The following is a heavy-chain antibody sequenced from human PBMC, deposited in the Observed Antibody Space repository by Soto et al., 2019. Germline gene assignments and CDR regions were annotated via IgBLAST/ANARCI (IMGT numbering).Heavy chain of an antibody. CDR2: ISAYNGNT. J-gene: IGHJ4*02. CDR3: SRQDCSGDACLHPN. V-gene: IGHV1-18*01. D-gene: IGHD2-15*01. Sequence: ASVKVSCKASGYTFTSYGISWVRQAPGQGLERMGWISAYNGNTNYAQKLQGRVTMTTDTSTSTAYMAYLQMNSLKTEDTAVYYCSRQDCSGDACLHPNWGQGTLVTVSS. CDR1: GYTFTSYG.